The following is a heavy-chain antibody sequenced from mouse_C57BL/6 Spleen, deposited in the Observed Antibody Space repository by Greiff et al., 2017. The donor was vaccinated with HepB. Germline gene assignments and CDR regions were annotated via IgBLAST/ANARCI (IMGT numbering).Heavy chain of an antibody. CDR2: IRNKANNHAT. V-gene: IGHV6-6*01. D-gene: IGHD2-4*01. J-gene: IGHJ4*01. CDR3: NRADYDGYYYAMDY. Sequence: EVQLQESGGGLVQPGGSMKLSCAASGFTFSDAWMDWVRQSPEKGLEWVAEIRNKANNHATYYAESVKGRFTISRDDSKRSVYLQMNSLRAEDTGIYYCNRADYDGYYYAMDYWGQGNSGNVSS. CDR1: GFTFSDAW.